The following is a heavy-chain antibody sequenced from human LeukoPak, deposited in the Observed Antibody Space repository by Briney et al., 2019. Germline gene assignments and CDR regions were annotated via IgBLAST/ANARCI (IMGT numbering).Heavy chain of an antibody. CDR3: ARETGYNWTDEGYFDY. V-gene: IGHV1-69*01. Sequence: SVKVSCKASGGTFSSYAISWVRQAPGQGLEWMGGIIPIFGTANYAQKFQGRVTITADESTSTAYMELSSLRSGDTAVYYCARETGYNWTDEGYFDYWGQGTLVTVSS. J-gene: IGHJ4*02. CDR2: IIPIFGTA. CDR1: GGTFSSYA. D-gene: IGHD1-1*01.